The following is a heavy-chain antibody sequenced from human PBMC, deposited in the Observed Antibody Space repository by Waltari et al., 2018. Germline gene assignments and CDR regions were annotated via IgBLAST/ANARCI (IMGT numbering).Heavy chain of an antibody. D-gene: IGHD2-15*01. Sequence: QLQQSGPGLVKPSESLSLTCLVSGDSMSSTYCWSWVRPSPGRGLGGIGQIRGDGKTKYNPSLGSRVTVSMDTSNNQFSLKVSSATAADTAVYYCARDRGRGLYLDSWGQGTLVTVSP. CDR3: ARDRGRGLYLDS. CDR1: GDSMSSTYC. V-gene: IGHV4-4*02. CDR2: IRGDGKT. J-gene: IGHJ4*02.